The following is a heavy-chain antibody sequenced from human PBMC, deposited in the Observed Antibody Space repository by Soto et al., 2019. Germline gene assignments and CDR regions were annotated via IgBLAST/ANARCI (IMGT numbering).Heavy chain of an antibody. J-gene: IGHJ5*02. V-gene: IGHV1-69*02. D-gene: IGHD3-3*01. Sequence: GASVKVSCEASGGTFSSYTISCVRQAPGQGLEWMGRIIPTLGIANYAQKFQGRVTITADKSTSTAYMELSSLRSEDTAVYYCARGPSYYDFWSGYFWFDPWGQGTLVTVSS. CDR3: ARGPSYYDFWSGYFWFDP. CDR1: GGTFSSYT. CDR2: IIPTLGIA.